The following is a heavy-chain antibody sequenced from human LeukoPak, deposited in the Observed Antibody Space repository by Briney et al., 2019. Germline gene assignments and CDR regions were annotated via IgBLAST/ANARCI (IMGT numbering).Heavy chain of an antibody. CDR1: GFTFDDYG. CDR3: ARSATTVTTRYFDL. V-gene: IGHV3-20*04. Sequence: GGSLRLSCTAAGFTFDDYGMSWVRQAPGKGLEGVSYITWNGGSTNYADSVKGRFTISRDNGKNSLHLQMNSLRAEDTAFYFCARSATTVTTRYFDLWGRGTLVTVSS. CDR2: ITWNGGST. D-gene: IGHD4-17*01. J-gene: IGHJ2*01.